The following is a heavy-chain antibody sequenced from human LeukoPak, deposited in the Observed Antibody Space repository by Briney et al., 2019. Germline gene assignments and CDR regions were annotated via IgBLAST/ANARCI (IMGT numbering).Heavy chain of an antibody. Sequence: GGSLRLSCAASGFTFTTYDMHWVRQATGKGLEWVSAIGTTGDTYYPGSVKGRFTISRENAKNSLYLQMNSLRAGDTAVYYCARDRGGGHMDVWGKGTTVTVSS. D-gene: IGHD2-15*01. CDR3: ARDRGGGHMDV. V-gene: IGHV3-13*01. CDR1: GFTFTTYD. CDR2: IGTTGDT. J-gene: IGHJ6*03.